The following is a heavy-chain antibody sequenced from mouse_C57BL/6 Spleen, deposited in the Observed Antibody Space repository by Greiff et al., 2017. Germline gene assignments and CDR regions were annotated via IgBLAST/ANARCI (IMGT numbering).Heavy chain of an antibody. CDR3: TTPTFITTVVATDY. Sequence: VQLQQSGAELVRPGASVKLSCTASGFNIKDDYMHWVKQRPEQGLAWIGWIDPENGDTEYASKFQGKATITADTSSNTAYLQLSSLTSEDTAVYYCTTPTFITTVVATDYWGQGTTLTVSS. V-gene: IGHV14-4*01. D-gene: IGHD1-1*01. CDR1: GFNIKDDY. CDR2: IDPENGDT. J-gene: IGHJ2*01.